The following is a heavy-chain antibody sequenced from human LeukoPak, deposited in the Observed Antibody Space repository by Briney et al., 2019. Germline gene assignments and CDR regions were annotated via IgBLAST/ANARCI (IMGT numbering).Heavy chain of an antibody. V-gene: IGHV3-11*01. CDR3: VPRGVATMYYFDY. Sequence: GSLRLSCAASGFTFSDYYMSWIRQAPGKGLECVSYISSSGSTIYYADSVKGRFTISRDNSKNTLYLQMNSLRAEDTAVYYCVPRGVATMYYFDYWGQGTLVTVSS. J-gene: IGHJ4*02. CDR2: ISSSGSTI. D-gene: IGHD5-12*01. CDR1: GFTFSDYY.